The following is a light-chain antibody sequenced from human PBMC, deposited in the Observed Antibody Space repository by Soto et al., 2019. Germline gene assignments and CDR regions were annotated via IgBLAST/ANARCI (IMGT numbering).Light chain of an antibody. CDR1: QSTISW. CDR3: QQYKTYSGN. V-gene: IGKV1-5*01. CDR2: DVS. J-gene: IGKJ1*01. Sequence: DIQMTQSPSTLSASVGDTVTITCRASQSTISWLAWYQQKPGKAPKVLIYDVSSLESGVPSWFSGSGSGTEFTLTINSLQPDDFATYYCQQYKTYSGNFGPGTKVEIK.